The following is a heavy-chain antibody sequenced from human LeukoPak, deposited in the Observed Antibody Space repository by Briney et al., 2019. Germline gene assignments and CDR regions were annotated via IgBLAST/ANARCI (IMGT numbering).Heavy chain of an antibody. J-gene: IGHJ4*02. CDR1: GYSISSGYY. Sequence: SETLSLTCTVSGYSISSGYYWGWIRQPPGKGLGWIGSIYHSGSAYYNPSLKSRVTISVDTSKNQFSLKLSSVTAADTAVYYCARDRLNYYDSSGSENYFDYWGQGTLVTVSS. D-gene: IGHD3-22*01. CDR3: ARDRLNYYDSSGSENYFDY. V-gene: IGHV4-38-2*02. CDR2: IYHSGSA.